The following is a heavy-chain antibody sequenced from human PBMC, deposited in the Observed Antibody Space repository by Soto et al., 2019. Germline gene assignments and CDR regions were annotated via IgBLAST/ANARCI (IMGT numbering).Heavy chain of an antibody. CDR1: GGSISSSGYY. CDR2: IYYSGST. CDR3: ARRSYYGSGSIFDY. V-gene: IGHV4-39*01. Sequence: SETLSLTCTVSGGSISSSGYYWGWIRQPPGKGLEWIGNIYYSGSTNYNPSLKSRVTISVDTPKNQFSLKVSSVTAADTAVYYCARRSYYGSGSIFDYWGQGTLVTVSS. J-gene: IGHJ4*02. D-gene: IGHD3-10*01.